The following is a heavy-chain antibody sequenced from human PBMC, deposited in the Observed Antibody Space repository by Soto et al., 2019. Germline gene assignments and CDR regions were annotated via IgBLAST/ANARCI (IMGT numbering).Heavy chain of an antibody. CDR3: ARVLRKLAPYYYYYMDV. CDR2: IYYSGST. J-gene: IGHJ6*03. CDR1: GGSISSYY. Sequence: SETLSLTCTVSGGSISSYYWSWIRQPPGKGLEWIGYIYYSGSTYYNPSLKSRVTISVDTSKNQFSLKLSSVTAADTAVYYCARVLRKLAPYYYYYMDVWGKGTTVTVSS. V-gene: IGHV4-59*12. D-gene: IGHD1-1*01.